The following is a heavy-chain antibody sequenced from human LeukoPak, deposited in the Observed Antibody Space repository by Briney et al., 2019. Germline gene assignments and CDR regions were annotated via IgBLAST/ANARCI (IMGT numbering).Heavy chain of an antibody. D-gene: IGHD3-9*01. Sequence: PGGSLRLSCASSGFTFISYGMHWVRQAPGKGLEWVAVIWYDGSNKYYADSVEGRFTISRDNSKNTLYLQMNSLRAEDTAVYYCARDGGGGRYFDLFSDAFDIWGQGTMVTVSS. CDR1: GFTFISYG. J-gene: IGHJ3*02. V-gene: IGHV3-33*01. CDR3: ARDGGGGRYFDLFSDAFDI. CDR2: IWYDGSNK.